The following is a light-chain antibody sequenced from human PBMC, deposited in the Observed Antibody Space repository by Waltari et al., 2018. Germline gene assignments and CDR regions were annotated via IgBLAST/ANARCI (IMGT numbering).Light chain of an antibody. CDR2: DVS. V-gene: IGLV2-14*01. Sequence: QSALTQPASVSGSPGQSLTISCTGTSSDVGGYNHVPWYQQHPGKAPKLMIYDVSNRPSGVSNRFSGSKSGNTASLTISGLQAEDEADYYCSSYTSSSTLVVFGGGTKLTVL. CDR3: SSYTSSSTLVV. J-gene: IGLJ2*01. CDR1: SSDVGGYNH.